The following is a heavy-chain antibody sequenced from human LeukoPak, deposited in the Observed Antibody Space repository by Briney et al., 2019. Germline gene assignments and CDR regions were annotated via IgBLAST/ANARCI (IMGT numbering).Heavy chain of an antibody. CDR2: IYSGGST. J-gene: IGHJ3*02. Sequence: GGSLRLSCAASGFTVSSNYMSWVRQAPGKGLEWVSVIYSGGSTYYADSVKGRFTISRDNSKNTLYLQMNSLRAEDTAVYYCARWQQLAPQVFPVERGGAFDIWGQGTVVTVSS. V-gene: IGHV3-66*02. CDR1: GFTVSSNY. CDR3: ARWQQLAPQVFPVERGGAFDI. D-gene: IGHD6-13*01.